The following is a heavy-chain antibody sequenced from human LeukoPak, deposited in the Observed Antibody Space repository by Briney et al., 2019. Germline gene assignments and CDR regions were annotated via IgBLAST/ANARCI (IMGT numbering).Heavy chain of an antibody. D-gene: IGHD2-21*02. Sequence: SETLSLTFAVSGGSISSYYWSWIRQPPGKGLEWIGYINYSGSTNYSPSLQSRVTISVDTSKNQFSLKLSSVTAADTAVYYCARIMGGDWDYFDYWGQGTLVPVSS. CDR2: INYSGST. CDR3: ARIMGGDWDYFDY. V-gene: IGHV4-59*01. J-gene: IGHJ4*02. CDR1: GGSISSYY.